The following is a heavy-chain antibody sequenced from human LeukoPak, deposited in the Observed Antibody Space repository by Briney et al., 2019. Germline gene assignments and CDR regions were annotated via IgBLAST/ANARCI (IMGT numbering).Heavy chain of an antibody. D-gene: IGHD3-10*01. CDR3: ARDNRGGPLEY. J-gene: IGHJ4*02. Sequence: GGSLRLSCAASGFTFDDYGMSWVRQAPGKGLEWVSGINWNGGSTGYADSVKGRFTVSRDNAKNSLYLQMSSLRAEDTAVYYCARDNRGGPLEYWGRGILVTVSS. CDR2: INWNGGST. V-gene: IGHV3-20*04. CDR1: GFTFDDYG.